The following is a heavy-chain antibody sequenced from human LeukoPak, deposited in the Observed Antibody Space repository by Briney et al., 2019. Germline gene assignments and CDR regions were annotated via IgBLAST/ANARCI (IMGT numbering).Heavy chain of an antibody. V-gene: IGHV4-4*07. D-gene: IGHD3-3*01. Sequence: SETLSLTCTVSGGSISSYYWSWIRQPPGKGLEWIGRIYTSGSTNYNPSLKSRVTMSVDTSKNQFSLKLSSVTAADTAVYYCARARGSGYYSRPYYFDYWGQGTLVTVSS. CDR3: ARARGSGYYSRPYYFDY. CDR1: GGSISSYY. CDR2: IYTSGST. J-gene: IGHJ4*02.